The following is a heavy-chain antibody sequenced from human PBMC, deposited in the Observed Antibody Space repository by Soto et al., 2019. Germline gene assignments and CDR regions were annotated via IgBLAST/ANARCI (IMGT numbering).Heavy chain of an antibody. CDR2: ISGSGGST. CDR3: AKDLARGSDSSGWYLWAIFDY. Sequence: GGSLRLSCAASGFTFSSYAMSWVRQAPEKGLEWVSAISGSGGSTYYADSVKGRFTISRDNSKNTLYLQMNSLRAEDTAVYYCAKDLARGSDSSGWYLWAIFDYWGQGTLVTVSS. J-gene: IGHJ4*02. V-gene: IGHV3-23*01. CDR1: GFTFSSYA. D-gene: IGHD6-19*01.